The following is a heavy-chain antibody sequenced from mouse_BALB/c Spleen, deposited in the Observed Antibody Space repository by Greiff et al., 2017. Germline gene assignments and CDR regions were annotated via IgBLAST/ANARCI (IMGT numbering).Heavy chain of an antibody. Sequence: EVQVVESGPELVKPGASVKVSCKASGYSFTDYNMYWVKQSHGKSLEWIGYIDPYNGGTSYNQKFKGKATLTVDKSSSTAFMHLNSLTSEDSAVYYCARGYYGNSLYAMDYWGQGTSVTVSS. CDR1: GYSFTDYN. J-gene: IGHJ4*01. V-gene: IGHV1S135*01. CDR2: IDPYNGGT. CDR3: ARGYYGNSLYAMDY. D-gene: IGHD2-1*01.